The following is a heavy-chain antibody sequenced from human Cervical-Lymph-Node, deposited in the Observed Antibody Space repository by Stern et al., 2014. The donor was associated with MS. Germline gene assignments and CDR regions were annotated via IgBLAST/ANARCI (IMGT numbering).Heavy chain of an antibody. V-gene: IGHV1-46*01. CDR2: INPSGGST. J-gene: IGHJ6*02. CDR3: ARVAVAGTAYYYYGMDV. D-gene: IGHD6-19*01. Sequence: VQLVQSGAEVKKPGASVKVFCKTSGYTFTSYYIHWVRQAPGKGLEWMGIINPSGGSTSYAQKFQDRVTMTRDTSTSTVYMELSSLRSDDTALYYCARVAVAGTAYYYYGMDVWGQGTTVTVSS. CDR1: GYTFTSYY.